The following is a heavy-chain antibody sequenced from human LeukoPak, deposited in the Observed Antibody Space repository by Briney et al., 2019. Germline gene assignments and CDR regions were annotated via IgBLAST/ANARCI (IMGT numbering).Heavy chain of an antibody. D-gene: IGHD2-15*01. CDR2: INPSGGST. CDR3: ASGGGIYYFDY. CDR1: GYTFTSYY. V-gene: IGHV1-46*03. J-gene: IGHJ4*02. Sequence: ASVKVSCKASGYTFTSYYMHWVRQAPGQGLEWMGIINPSGGSTSYAQEFQGRVTMTRDTSTSTVYMELSSLRSEDTAVYYCASGGGIYYFDYWGQGTLVTVSS.